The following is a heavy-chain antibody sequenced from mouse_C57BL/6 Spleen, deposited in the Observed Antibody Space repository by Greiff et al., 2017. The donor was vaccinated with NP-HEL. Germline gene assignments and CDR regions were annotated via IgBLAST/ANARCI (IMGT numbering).Heavy chain of an antibody. D-gene: IGHD1-1*01. CDR2: ISSGGSYT. Sequence: EVQRVESGGDLVKPGGSLKLSCAASGFTFSSYGMSWVRQTPDKRLEWVATISSGGSYTYYPDSVKGRFTISRDNAKNTLYLQMSSLKSEDTAMYYCARRYGSSGWYFDVWGTGTTVTVSS. V-gene: IGHV5-6*01. CDR3: ARRYGSSGWYFDV. CDR1: GFTFSSYG. J-gene: IGHJ1*03.